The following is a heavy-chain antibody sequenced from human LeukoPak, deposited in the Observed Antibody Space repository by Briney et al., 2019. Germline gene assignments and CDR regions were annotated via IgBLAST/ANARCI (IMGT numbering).Heavy chain of an antibody. D-gene: IGHD3-22*01. V-gene: IGHV1-24*01. CDR2: FDPEDGET. CDR1: GYTLTELS. CDR3: TTDLQSYYYDSSGHFDY. Sequence: ASVKVSCKVSGYTLTELSMHWVRQAPGKGLEWMGGFDPEDGETIYAQKFQGRVTMTEDTSTDTAYMELSSLRSEDTAVYYCTTDLQSYYYDSSGHFDYWGQGTLVTVSS. J-gene: IGHJ4*02.